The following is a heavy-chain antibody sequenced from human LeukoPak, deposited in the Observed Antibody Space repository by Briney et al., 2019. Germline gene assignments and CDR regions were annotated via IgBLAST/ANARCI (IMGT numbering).Heavy chain of an antibody. CDR3: ARDSGVGMCGY. V-gene: IGHV3-30*04. Sequence: PTGGSLRLSCAASGFTFSSYAMHWVRQAPGKGLEWVGVIRNDGSNQYYADSVKGRFTISRDNSKNTLYLQMNSLRAEDTAVYYCARDSGVGMCGYWGQGTLVTVSS. CDR1: GFTFSSYA. J-gene: IGHJ4*02. CDR2: IRNDGSNQ. D-gene: IGHD1-26*01.